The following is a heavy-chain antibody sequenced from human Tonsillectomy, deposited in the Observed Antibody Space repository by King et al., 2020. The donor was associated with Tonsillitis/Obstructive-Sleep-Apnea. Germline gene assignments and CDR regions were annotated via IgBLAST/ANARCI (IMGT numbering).Heavy chain of an antibody. CDR2: ISWNSGSV. J-gene: IGHJ3*02. CDR1: GFTFDDYA. D-gene: IGHD6-19*01. Sequence: VQLVESGGGLVQPGRSLRLSCAASGFTFDDYAMHWVRHGPGKGLEWVSGISWNSGSVGYADSVKGRFTISRDNAKNSLYLQMNSLRAEDTALYYCAKVSDPRSSGWYLDAFDIWGLGTMVTVSS. CDR3: AKVSDPRSSGWYLDAFDI. V-gene: IGHV3-9*01.